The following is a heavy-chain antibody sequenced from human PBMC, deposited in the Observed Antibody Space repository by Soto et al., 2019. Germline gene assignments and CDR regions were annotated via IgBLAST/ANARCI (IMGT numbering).Heavy chain of an antibody. CDR3: ARDHTAGIYYYYYYGMDV. Sequence: GGSLRLSCAASGFTFSSYSMNWVRQAPGKGLEWVSSISSSSSYIYYADSVKGRFTISRDNAKNSLYLQMNSLRAEDTAVYYCARDHTAGIYYYYYYGMDVWGQGTTVTVSS. J-gene: IGHJ6*02. CDR1: GFTFSSYS. V-gene: IGHV3-21*01. D-gene: IGHD6-19*01. CDR2: ISSSSSYI.